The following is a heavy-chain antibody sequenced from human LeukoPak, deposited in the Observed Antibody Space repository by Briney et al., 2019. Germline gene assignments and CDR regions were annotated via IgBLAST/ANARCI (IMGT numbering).Heavy chain of an antibody. D-gene: IGHD6-19*01. Sequence: GGSLRLSCAASGFTFSSYWMTWVRQAPGKGLEWVANIKRDGSEKYYVDSVKGRFTISRDNTKNSLYLQMNSLRAEDMAVHYCARRDSSGWYYFDYWGQGTLVTVSS. V-gene: IGHV3-7*01. CDR2: IKRDGSEK. CDR1: GFTFSSYW. CDR3: ARRDSSGWYYFDY. J-gene: IGHJ4*02.